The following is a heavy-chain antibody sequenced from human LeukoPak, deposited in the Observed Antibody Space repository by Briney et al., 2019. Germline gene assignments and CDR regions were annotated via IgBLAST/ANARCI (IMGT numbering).Heavy chain of an antibody. Sequence: GASVKVSCKASGGTFSSYAISWVRQAPGQGLEWMGGIIPIFGTANYAQKFQGRVTITTDESTSTAYMELSSLRSEDTAVYYCARGRGGNIGTGFDYWGQGTLVTVSS. V-gene: IGHV1-69*05. D-gene: IGHD4-23*01. CDR2: IIPIFGTA. CDR1: GGTFSSYA. J-gene: IGHJ4*02. CDR3: ARGRGGNIGTGFDY.